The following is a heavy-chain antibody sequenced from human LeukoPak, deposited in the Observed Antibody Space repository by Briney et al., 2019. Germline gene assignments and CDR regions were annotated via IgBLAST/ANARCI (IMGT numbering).Heavy chain of an antibody. CDR3: ARVTYSGILVTAALHP. CDR2: INHSGST. CDR1: GGSFSGYY. V-gene: IGHV4-34*01. J-gene: IGHJ5*02. D-gene: IGHD2-2*01. Sequence: SETLSLTCAVYGGSFSGYYWSWIRQPPGKGLEWIGEINHSGSTNYNPSLKSRVTISVDTSKNQFSLKLSSVTAADTAVYYCARVTYSGILVTAALHPWGHGTLVTVSS.